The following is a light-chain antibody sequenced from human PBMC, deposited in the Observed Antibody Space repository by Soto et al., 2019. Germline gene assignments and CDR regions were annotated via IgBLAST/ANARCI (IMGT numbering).Light chain of an antibody. J-gene: IGKJ2*01. CDR2: DAS. CDR3: QQYHTYYT. Sequence: DIQMTQSPSTLSASIGDRVTITCRASQSISNWLAWYQQKPGKAPKVLIYDASRLETGVPSRFSGSGSGTDFTLTIISLQPDDFATYYCQQYHTYYTFGQGTRLEIK. CDR1: QSISNW. V-gene: IGKV1-5*01.